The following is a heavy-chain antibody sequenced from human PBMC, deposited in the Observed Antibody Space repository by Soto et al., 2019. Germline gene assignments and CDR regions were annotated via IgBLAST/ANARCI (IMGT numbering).Heavy chain of an antibody. CDR2: ISAYNGNT. CDR3: ARVKPLKISMALVDV. D-gene: IGHD2-8*01. Sequence: ASVKVSCKASGYTFTSYGISWGRQAPGQGLEWMGWISAYNGNTNYAQKLQVRVTMTTDTSTSTAYMELRSLRSDDTAVYYCARVKPLKISMALVDVWGQGTTVTVS. J-gene: IGHJ6*02. V-gene: IGHV1-18*01. CDR1: GYTFTSYG.